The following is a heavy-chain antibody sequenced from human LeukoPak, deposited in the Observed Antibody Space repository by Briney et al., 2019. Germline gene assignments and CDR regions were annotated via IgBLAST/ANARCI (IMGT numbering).Heavy chain of an antibody. J-gene: IGHJ5*02. CDR1: GFTFSSYW. CDR3: ARDGAVGEDWFDP. CDR2: INSEGSST. V-gene: IGHV3-74*01. D-gene: IGHD1-26*01. Sequence: GGSLRLSCAASGFTFSSYWMHWVRQAPGKGLVWVSRINSEGSSTSYADSVKGRFTISRDNAKNTLYLQMNSLRAENTAVYYCARDGAVGEDWFDPWGQGTLVSVSS.